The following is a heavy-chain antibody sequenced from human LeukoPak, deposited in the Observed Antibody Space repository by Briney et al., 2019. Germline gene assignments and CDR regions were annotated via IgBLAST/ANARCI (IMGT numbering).Heavy chain of an antibody. CDR3: ARLNSGAYYNALYFDY. CDR1: GGSISSSSYY. V-gene: IGHV4-39*07. D-gene: IGHD3-22*01. J-gene: IGHJ4*01. Sequence: SETLSLTCTVSGGSISSSSYYWGWIRQPPGKGLEWIGSIYYSGSTYYNPSLKSRVTISVDRSKNQFSLKLSSVTAADTAVYYCARLNSGAYYNALYFDYWGHGTLVTVSP. CDR2: IYYSGST.